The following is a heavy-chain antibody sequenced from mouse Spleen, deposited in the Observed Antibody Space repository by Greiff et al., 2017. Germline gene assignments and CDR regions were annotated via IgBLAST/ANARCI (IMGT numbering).Heavy chain of an antibody. CDR3: ARLYGYYAMDY. V-gene: IGHV5-15*01. CDR1: GFTFNDYG. D-gene: IGHD1-1*01. CDR2: ISNLAYDI. Sequence: EVQGVESGGGLVKPGGSLKLSCTASGFTFNDYGMAWVRQAPGKGPEWVSFISNLAYDIYYVDTVTGRFTISRENAKNTLYLEMSSLRSEDTAMYYCARLYGYYAMDYWGQGTSVTVSS. J-gene: IGHJ4*01.